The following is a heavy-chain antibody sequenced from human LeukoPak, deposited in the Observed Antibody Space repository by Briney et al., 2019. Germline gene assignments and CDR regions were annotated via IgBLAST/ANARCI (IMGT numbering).Heavy chain of an antibody. CDR2: IYHSGST. CDR1: GYSISSGYY. CDR3: ARDIVVVPAAQDY. D-gene: IGHD2-2*01. J-gene: IGHJ4*02. V-gene: IGHV4-38-2*02. Sequence: SETLSLTCAVSGYSISSGYYWGWIRQPPGKGLEWIGSIYHSGSTYYNPSLKSRVTISVDTSKNQFSLKLSSVTAADTAVYCCARDIVVVPAAQDYWGQGTLVTVSS.